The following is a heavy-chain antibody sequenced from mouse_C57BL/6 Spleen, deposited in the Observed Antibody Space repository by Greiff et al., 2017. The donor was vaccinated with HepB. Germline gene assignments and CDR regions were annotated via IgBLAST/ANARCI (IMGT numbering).Heavy chain of an antibody. V-gene: IGHV1-19*01. CDR3: ARNDGYYESFAY. Sequence: EVQLQQSGPVLVKPGASVKMSCKASGYTFTDYYMNWVKQSHGKSLEWIGVINPYNGGTSYNQKFKGKATLTVDKSSSTAYMELNSLTSEDSAVYYCARNDGYYESFAYWGQGTLVTVSA. CDR2: INPYNGGT. J-gene: IGHJ3*01. CDR1: GYTFTDYY. D-gene: IGHD2-3*01.